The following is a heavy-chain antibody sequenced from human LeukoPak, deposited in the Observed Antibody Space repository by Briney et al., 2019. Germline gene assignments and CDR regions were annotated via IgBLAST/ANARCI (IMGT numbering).Heavy chain of an antibody. CDR1: GFTFSSYW. V-gene: IGHV3-7*01. Sequence: PGGSLRLSCAASGFTFSSYWMSWVRQAPGKGLEWVANIKQDGSEKYYVDSVKGRFTISRDNAKNSLYLQMNSLRAEDTAVYYRARANLKTDYDFWSGYFSRYYMDVWGKGTTVTVSS. D-gene: IGHD3-3*01. CDR2: IKQDGSEK. CDR3: ARANLKTDYDFWSGYFSRYYMDV. J-gene: IGHJ6*03.